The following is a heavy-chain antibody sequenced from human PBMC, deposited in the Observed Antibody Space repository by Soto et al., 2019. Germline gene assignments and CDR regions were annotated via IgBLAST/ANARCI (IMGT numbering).Heavy chain of an antibody. J-gene: IGHJ5*02. CDR2: IYYSGST. CDR1: GGSISSYY. CDR3: ARDSGYPYNWFDP. Sequence: SETLSLTCTVSGGSISSYYWSWIRQPPGKGLEWIGYIYYSGSTNYNPSLKSQVTISVDTSKNQFSLKLSSVTAADTAVYYCARDSGYPYNWFDPWGQGTLVTVSS. D-gene: IGHD3-22*01. V-gene: IGHV4-59*01.